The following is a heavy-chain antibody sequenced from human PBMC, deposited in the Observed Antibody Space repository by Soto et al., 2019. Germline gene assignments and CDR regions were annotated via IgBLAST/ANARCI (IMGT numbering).Heavy chain of an antibody. CDR2: ISGSGGST. CDR3: ARLDYDFWGGEPGDY. V-gene: IGHV3-23*01. CDR1: GFTFSSYA. Sequence: GGSLRLSCAASGFTFSSYAMSWVRQAPGKGLEWVSAISGSGGSTYYADSVKGRFTISRDNSKNTLYLQMNSLRAEDTAVYYCARLDYDFWGGEPGDYWGQGTLVTVSS. D-gene: IGHD3-3*01. J-gene: IGHJ4*02.